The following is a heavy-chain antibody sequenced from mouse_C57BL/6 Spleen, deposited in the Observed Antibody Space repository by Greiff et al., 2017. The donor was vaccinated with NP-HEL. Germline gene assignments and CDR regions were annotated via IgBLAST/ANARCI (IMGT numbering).Heavy chain of an antibody. J-gene: IGHJ2*01. CDR2: ISNGGSYT. CDR1: GFTFSNYG. CDR3: ERQGGTYYFDY. V-gene: IGHV5-6*01. Sequence: EVKLVESGGDLVKPGGSLKLSCAASGFTFSNYGLSLVRQTPDTRLEWVATISNGGSYTYYPDNVKGRFTISRDNAKNTLYLQRSSLKSEDTAMYYCERQGGTYYFDYWGKGTTLTVSS. D-gene: IGHD3-3*01.